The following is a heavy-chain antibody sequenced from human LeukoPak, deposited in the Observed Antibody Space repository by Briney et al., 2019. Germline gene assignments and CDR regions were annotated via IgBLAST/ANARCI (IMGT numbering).Heavy chain of an antibody. CDR3: AKGGDPSSTSDDAFDI. CDR1: GFTFSSYG. J-gene: IGHJ3*02. V-gene: IGHV3-30*02. CDR2: IRYDGSNK. D-gene: IGHD2-2*01. Sequence: GGSLRLSCAASGFTFSSYGMHWVRQAPGKGLEWVAFIRYDGSNKYYADSVKGRSTISRDNSKNTLYLQMNSLRAEDTAVYYCAKGGDPSSTSDDAFDIWGQGTMVTVSS.